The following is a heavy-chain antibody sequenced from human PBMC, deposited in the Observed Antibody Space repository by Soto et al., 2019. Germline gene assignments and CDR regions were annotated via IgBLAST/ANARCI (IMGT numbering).Heavy chain of an antibody. CDR1: GFTFSSYW. CDR2: INSDGSST. CDR3: ARALELTIFDI. V-gene: IGHV3-74*01. J-gene: IGHJ3*02. Sequence: VGSLRLSCAASGFTFSSYWMHWVRQAPGKGLVWVSRINSDGSSTSYADSVKGRFTISRDNAKNTLYLQMNSLRAEDTAVYYCARALELTIFDIWGQGTMVTVSS. D-gene: IGHD1-7*01.